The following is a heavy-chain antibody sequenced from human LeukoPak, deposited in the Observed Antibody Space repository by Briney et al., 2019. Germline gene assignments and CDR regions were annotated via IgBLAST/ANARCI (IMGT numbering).Heavy chain of an antibody. CDR3: AKESPVFDY. CDR1: GFTFISYA. Sequence: GGSLRPSCAASGFTFISYAMSWVRQAPGKGLEWVSVISGSGGSTHHADSAKGRFTISRDNSKNTLYLQMSSLRAEDTAVYYCAKESPVFDYWGQGTLVTVSS. CDR2: ISGSGGST. J-gene: IGHJ4*02. V-gene: IGHV3-23*01.